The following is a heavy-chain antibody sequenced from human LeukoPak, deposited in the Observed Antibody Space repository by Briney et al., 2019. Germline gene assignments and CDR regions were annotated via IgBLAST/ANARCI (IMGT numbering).Heavy chain of an antibody. J-gene: IGHJ4*02. Sequence: PSETLSLTCAVYGGSFTGYYWSWIRQPPGKGLEWIGEINHSGSTNYNPSLKSRVTISVDTSKNQFSLKLSSVTAADTAVYYCVRPINGGYFDYWGQGTLVTVSS. CDR3: VRPINGGYFDY. CDR2: INHSGST. V-gene: IGHV4-34*01. D-gene: IGHD2-8*01. CDR1: GGSFTGYY.